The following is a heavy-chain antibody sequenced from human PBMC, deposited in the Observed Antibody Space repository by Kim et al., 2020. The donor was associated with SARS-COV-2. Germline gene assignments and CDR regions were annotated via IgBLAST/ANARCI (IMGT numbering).Heavy chain of an antibody. J-gene: IGHJ4*02. V-gene: IGHV3-23*03. CDR1: GFIFTSYA. D-gene: IGHD1-1*01. Sequence: GGSLRLSCAASGFIFTSYAMSWVRQAPGMGLEWVSAISAGGTDTYYVDSVKGRFTISRDNSRNTVYLQMNSLRAEDTAIYYCANNWNLDYWGQGTLVTVSS. CDR2: ISAGGTDT. CDR3: ANNWNLDY.